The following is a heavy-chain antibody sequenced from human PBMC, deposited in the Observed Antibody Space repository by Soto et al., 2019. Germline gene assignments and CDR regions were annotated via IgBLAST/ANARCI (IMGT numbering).Heavy chain of an antibody. Sequence: VGALRLSCAASGFAFSAYCMHWVRQAPGKGLEWVAAISYEGNTKYYADSVKGRFTLSRDNSKNTLYLQMNSLGAEDTAVYFCATDYVMDVWGQGTTVTVSS. J-gene: IGHJ6*02. CDR2: ISYEGNTK. CDR3: ATDYVMDV. V-gene: IGHV3-30*03. CDR1: GFAFSAYC.